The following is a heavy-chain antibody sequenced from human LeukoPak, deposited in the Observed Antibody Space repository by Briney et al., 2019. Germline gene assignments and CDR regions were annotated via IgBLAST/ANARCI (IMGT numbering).Heavy chain of an antibody. V-gene: IGHV4-61*02. CDR1: GGSISSGSYY. CDR3: ARATSSYFYYMDV. Sequence: PSETLSLTCTVSGGSISSGSYYWSWFRQPAEKGLEWIGRIYTSGSTYYNPSLKSRVTISADTSKNQFSLNVSSVTAADTAVYYCARATSSYFYYMDVWGKGTTVTVSS. CDR2: IYTSGST. J-gene: IGHJ6*03. D-gene: IGHD5-12*01.